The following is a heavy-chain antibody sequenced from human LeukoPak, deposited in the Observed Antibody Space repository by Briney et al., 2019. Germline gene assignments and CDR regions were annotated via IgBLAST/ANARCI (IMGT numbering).Heavy chain of an antibody. J-gene: IGHJ5*02. V-gene: IGHV4-39*01. CDR3: ARSYNSSWYSLDP. Sequence: SETLSLTCSVSGGSISSSYYYWGWIRQPPGKGLEWISSIYYSGSTYYDPSLKRRVTISVDASKNQLSLKLTSVTAADTAVYYCARSYNSSWYSLDPWGQGTLVTVSS. D-gene: IGHD6-13*01. CDR2: IYYSGST. CDR1: GGSISSSYYY.